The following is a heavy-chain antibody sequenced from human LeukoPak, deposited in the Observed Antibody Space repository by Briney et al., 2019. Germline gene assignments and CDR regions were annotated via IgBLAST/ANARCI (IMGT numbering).Heavy chain of an antibody. V-gene: IGHV3-7*01. J-gene: IGHJ4*02. CDR1: GFTFSSYW. D-gene: IGHD3-22*01. Sequence: PGGSLRLSRAASGFTFSSYWMSWVRQAPGKGLEWVANIKQDGSEKCYVDSGKGRFTISRDNAKNSLYLQMNSLRAEDTAVYCCARDGRYYDSSGYPEPFDYWGQGTLVTVSS. CDR3: ARDGRYYDSSGYPEPFDY. CDR2: IKQDGSEK.